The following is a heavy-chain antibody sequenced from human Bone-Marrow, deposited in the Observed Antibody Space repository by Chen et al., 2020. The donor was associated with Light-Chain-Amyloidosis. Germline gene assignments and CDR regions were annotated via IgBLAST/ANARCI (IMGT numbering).Heavy chain of an antibody. CDR3: ARDHVDSDSSGYYYHGAFDI. Sequence: QVHLQESGPGLVKPSETLSLTCIVSGYSMNDAYYWGWFRQTPEKGLEWIGSIYRNGNAHYTPSLKRRVTISIDTSTNHFSLQLNSVTAADTAVYYCARDHVDSDSSGYYYHGAFDIWGQGTVVTVSS. D-gene: IGHD3-22*01. CDR2: IYRNGNA. CDR1: GYSMNDAYY. J-gene: IGHJ3*02. V-gene: IGHV4-38-2*02.